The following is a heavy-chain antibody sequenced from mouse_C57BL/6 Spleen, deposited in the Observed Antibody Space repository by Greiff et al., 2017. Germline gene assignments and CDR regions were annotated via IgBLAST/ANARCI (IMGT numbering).Heavy chain of an antibody. J-gene: IGHJ2*01. CDR1: GYTFTSYW. Sequence: VQLVESGAELVKPGASVKLSCKASGYTFTSYWMQWVKQRPGQGLEWIGEIDPSDSYTNYNQKFKGKATLTVDTSSSTAYMQLSSLTSEDSAVYYCARSKSYYSFDYWGQGTTLTVSS. CDR3: ARSKSYYSFDY. CDR2: IDPSDSYT. D-gene: IGHD1-1*01. V-gene: IGHV1-50*01.